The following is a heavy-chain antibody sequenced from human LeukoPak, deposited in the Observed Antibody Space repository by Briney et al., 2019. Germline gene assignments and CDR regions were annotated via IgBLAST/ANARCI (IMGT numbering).Heavy chain of an antibody. Sequence: PSQTLSLTCTVSGGSISTHYWSWIRQPPGKGLEWIGYIYYSGSTNYNPSLKSRVTISVDTSKNQFSLKLSSVTAADTAVYYCAREEEWIDYWGQGTLVTVSS. CDR2: IYYSGST. V-gene: IGHV4-59*11. CDR3: AREEEWIDY. CDR1: GGSISTHY. J-gene: IGHJ4*02. D-gene: IGHD3-3*01.